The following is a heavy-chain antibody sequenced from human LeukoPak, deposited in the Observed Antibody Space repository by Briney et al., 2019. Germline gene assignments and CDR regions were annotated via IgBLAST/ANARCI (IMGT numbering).Heavy chain of an antibody. CDR3: ARDFPIVATSTLDY. Sequence: GGSLRLSCAASGFTFSSYEMNWVRQAPGKGLERVSYISSSGSTIYYADSVKGRFTISRDNAKNSLYLQMNSLRAEDTAVYYCARDFPIVATSTLDYWGQGTLVTVSS. J-gene: IGHJ4*02. D-gene: IGHD5-12*01. CDR2: ISSSGSTI. V-gene: IGHV3-48*03. CDR1: GFTFSSYE.